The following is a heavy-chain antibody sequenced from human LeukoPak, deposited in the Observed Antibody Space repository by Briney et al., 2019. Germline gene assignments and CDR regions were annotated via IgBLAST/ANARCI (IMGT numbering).Heavy chain of an antibody. Sequence: GSVKVSCKASGGTFSSYAISWVRQAPGRGLEWMGWISAYNGNTNYAQKLQGRVTMTTDTSTSTAYMELRSLRSDDTAVYYCARVIAAAGKSNWFDPWGQGTLVTVSS. J-gene: IGHJ5*02. CDR2: ISAYNGNT. CDR1: GGTFSSYA. V-gene: IGHV1-18*01. CDR3: ARVIAAAGKSNWFDP. D-gene: IGHD6-13*01.